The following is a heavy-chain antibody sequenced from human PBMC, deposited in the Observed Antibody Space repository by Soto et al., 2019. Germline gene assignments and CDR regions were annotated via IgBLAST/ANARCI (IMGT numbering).Heavy chain of an antibody. D-gene: IGHD1-26*01. Sequence: QVQLQESGPGLVKPSETLSLTCTVSGGSISSYYWSWIRQPPXXXLEWXGYIYYSGSTNYNPSLKSRVTISVDTSKNQFSLKLSSVTAADTAVYYCARGGIVGATNPPLYYFDYWGQGTLVTVSS. V-gene: IGHV4-59*01. CDR3: ARGGIVGATNPPLYYFDY. CDR2: IYYSGST. J-gene: IGHJ4*02. CDR1: GGSISSYY.